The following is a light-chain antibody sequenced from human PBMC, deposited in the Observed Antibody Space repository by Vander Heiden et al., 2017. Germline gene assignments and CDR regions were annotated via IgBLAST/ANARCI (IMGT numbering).Light chain of an antibody. V-gene: IGLV3-21*02. CDR3: QVWDNSSDHLYV. CDR1: NIGSKR. CDR2: DAS. Sequence: SYVLTQPPSVSVAPGQTARITCGGNNIGSKRGLWYQQKPGPAPGVVVYDASDRPSGIPERFSGSNSGNTATLTISRVEAGDEADYYCQVWDNSSDHLYVFGTGTKVTVL. J-gene: IGLJ1*01.